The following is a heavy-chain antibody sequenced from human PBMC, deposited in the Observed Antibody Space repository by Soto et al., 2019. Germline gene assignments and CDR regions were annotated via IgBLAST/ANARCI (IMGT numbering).Heavy chain of an antibody. J-gene: IGHJ1*01. CDR1: GGTFSSYA. CDR3: ASMYYYDSSGYYYDEYFQH. D-gene: IGHD3-22*01. CDR2: IIPIFGTA. V-gene: IGHV1-69*01. Sequence: QVKLVQSGDEVKKPGSSVKVSCKASGGTFSSYAISWVRQAPGQGLEWMGGIIPIFGTANYEQKFQGRVTITADESTSTAYMELSSLRSEDTAVYYCASMYYYDSSGYYYDEYFQHWGQGTLVTVSS.